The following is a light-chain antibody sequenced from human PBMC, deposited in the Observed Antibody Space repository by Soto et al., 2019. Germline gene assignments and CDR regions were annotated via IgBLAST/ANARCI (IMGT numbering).Light chain of an antibody. CDR3: MQALQTPRT. CDR2: LGS. J-gene: IGKJ2*01. V-gene: IGKV2-28*01. Sequence: DIVMTQSSLSLPVTPGEPASISCMSSQSLLHSNGYNYLDWYLQKPGQSPQLLIYLGSNRASGVPDRFSGSGSGTDFTLKISRVEAEDVGVYYCMQALQTPRTFGQGTKLEIK. CDR1: QSLLHSNGYNY.